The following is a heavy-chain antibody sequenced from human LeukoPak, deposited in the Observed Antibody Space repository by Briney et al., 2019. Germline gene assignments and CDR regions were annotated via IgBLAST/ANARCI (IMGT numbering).Heavy chain of an antibody. CDR2: TYYRSKWYN. V-gene: IGHV6-1*01. J-gene: IGHJ4*02. CDR1: VDSVSSNSGA. Sequence: SQTLSLTCAISVDSVSSNSGAWNWIRQSPSRGLEWLGRTYYRSKWYNDYAESVKSRINIKPDTSRTQFSLPLHSVPPEDTAVYYCVRDQAGLDYWGQGPLVTVSS. CDR3: VRDQAGLDY. D-gene: IGHD6-13*01.